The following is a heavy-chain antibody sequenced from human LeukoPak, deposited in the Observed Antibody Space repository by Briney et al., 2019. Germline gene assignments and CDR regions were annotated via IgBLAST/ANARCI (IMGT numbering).Heavy chain of an antibody. CDR1: GGSISSSNYY. D-gene: IGHD6-13*01. CDR2: IYYSGST. V-gene: IGHV4-39*01. Sequence: SETLSLTCTASGGSISSSNYYWGWIRQPPGKGLECIGSIYYSGSTYYHPSLKSRVTISADSSKNQFCLKLKSVTAADTAVYYCARHPGFRSSSPQWYFYHWGQGSLVTVSS. J-gene: IGHJ4*02. CDR3: ARHPGFRSSSPQWYFYH.